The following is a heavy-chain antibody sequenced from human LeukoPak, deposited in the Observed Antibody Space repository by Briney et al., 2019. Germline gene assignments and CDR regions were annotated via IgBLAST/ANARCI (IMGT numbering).Heavy chain of an antibody. CDR1: GYTFISYY. CDR2: IKPSGGSA. V-gene: IGHV1-46*01. J-gene: IGHJ4*02. D-gene: IGHD1-26*01. Sequence: ASVKVSCKASGYTFISYYIHWVRQAPGQGLEWMGIIKPSGGSASYEQKFQGRVTMTRDTSTSTVYMELSSLRSEDTAVYYCAREGGSGSYLYHFDFWGQGAPLTVSS. CDR3: AREGGSGSYLYHFDF.